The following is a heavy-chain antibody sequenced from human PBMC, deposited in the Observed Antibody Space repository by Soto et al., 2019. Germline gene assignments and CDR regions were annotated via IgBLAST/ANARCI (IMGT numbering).Heavy chain of an antibody. V-gene: IGHV4-61*01. D-gene: IGHD4-17*01. CDR3: ASSPTVTRDEAFDI. Sequence: QMQLQESGPGLVKPSETLSLTCTVSGGSVSSGSYYWNWIRQPPGKGLEWIGYIYHSGSTNYNPSLRSLLTISVDTSKHQFSLKLSSVTAADTAVYYCASSPTVTRDEAFDIWGQGTMVTVSP. CDR1: GGSVSSGSYY. J-gene: IGHJ3*02. CDR2: IYHSGST.